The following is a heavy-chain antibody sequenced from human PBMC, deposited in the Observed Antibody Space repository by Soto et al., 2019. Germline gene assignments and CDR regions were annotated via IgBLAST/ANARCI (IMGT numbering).Heavy chain of an antibody. V-gene: IGHV3-30*03. J-gene: IGHJ4*02. CDR3: AITSVADASFDY. CDR2: ISYDGGET. CDR1: VFIFINYG. D-gene: IGHD5-12*01. Sequence: GGSLRLACACSVFIFINYGMQWVRQAPGKGLEWVAFISYDGGETFYADSVKGRFTISRDNSKSTVFLHMNSLKKEDTAVYYCAITSVADASFDYWGQGTRVTVSS.